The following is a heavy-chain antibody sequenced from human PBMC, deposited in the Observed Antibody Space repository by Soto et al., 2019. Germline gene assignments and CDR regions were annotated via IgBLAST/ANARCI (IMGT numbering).Heavy chain of an antibody. CDR3: AGVIVSYFDY. V-gene: IGHV3-7*01. D-gene: IGHD3-16*02. Sequence: GVSLRLSCAASGFTFSSYEMNWVRQAPGKGLEWVANIKQDGSEKNYVDSVKGRFIISRDNAKNSLYLQMNSLRAEDTAVYHCAGVIVSYFDYWGQGTLVTVSS. J-gene: IGHJ4*02. CDR1: GFTFSSYE. CDR2: IKQDGSEK.